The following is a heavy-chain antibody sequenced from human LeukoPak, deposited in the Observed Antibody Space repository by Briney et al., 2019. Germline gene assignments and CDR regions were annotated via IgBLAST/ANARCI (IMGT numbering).Heavy chain of an antibody. CDR1: GFTFDDYA. V-gene: IGHV3-9*01. CDR2: ISWNSGSI. CDR3: AKDISVAVAGTAIFDY. D-gene: IGHD6-19*01. Sequence: GRSLRLSCAASGFTFDDYAMPWVRQAPGEGLEWVSGISWNSGSIGYADSVKGRFTISRDNAKNSLYLQMSSLRAEDTALYYCAKDISVAVAGTAIFDYWGQGTLVTVSS. J-gene: IGHJ4*02.